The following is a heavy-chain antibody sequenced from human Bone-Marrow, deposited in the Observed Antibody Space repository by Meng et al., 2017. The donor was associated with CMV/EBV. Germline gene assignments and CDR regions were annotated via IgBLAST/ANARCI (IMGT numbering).Heavy chain of an antibody. J-gene: IGHJ4*02. V-gene: IGHV1-2*02. CDR2: INSNTGGT. CDR3: ARGLRQADY. CDR1: GFTFTDYY. Sequence: GESLKISCKASGFTFTDYYIHWVRQAPGEGLEWMGWINSNTGGTKFPQTFQGRVTMTRDTSITTAYMELSRLRSDDTAVYFCARGLRQADYWGQGTLVTVSS.